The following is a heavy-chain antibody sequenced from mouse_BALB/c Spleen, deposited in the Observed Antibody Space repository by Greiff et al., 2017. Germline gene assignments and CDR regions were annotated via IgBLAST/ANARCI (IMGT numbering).Heavy chain of an antibody. D-gene: IGHD3-1*01. J-gene: IGHJ4*01. Sequence: EVQLVDSGPELVKPGASVKMSCKASGYTFTSYVMHWVKQKPGQGLEWIGYINPYNDGTKYNEKFKGKATLTSDKSSSTAYMELSSLTSEDSAVYYCARQLGLRAMDYWGQGTSVTVSS. V-gene: IGHV1-14*01. CDR2: INPYNDGT. CDR1: GYTFTSYV. CDR3: ARQLGLRAMDY.